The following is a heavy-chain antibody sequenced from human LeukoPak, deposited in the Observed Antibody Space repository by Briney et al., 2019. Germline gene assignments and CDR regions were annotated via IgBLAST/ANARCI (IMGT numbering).Heavy chain of an antibody. D-gene: IGHD6-13*01. J-gene: IGHJ5*02. CDR3: ARDVGIAAAGDWFDP. Sequence: ASVKVSCKPSGYTFTGYYMHWVRQAPGQGLEWMGWINPNSGGTNYAQKFQGRVTMTRDTSISTAYMELSRLRSDDTAVYYCARDVGIAAAGDWFDPWGQGTLVTVSS. V-gene: IGHV1-2*02. CDR1: GYTFTGYY. CDR2: INPNSGGT.